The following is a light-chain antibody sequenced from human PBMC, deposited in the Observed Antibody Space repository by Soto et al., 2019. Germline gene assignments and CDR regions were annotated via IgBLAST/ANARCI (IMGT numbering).Light chain of an antibody. Sequence: QSALTQPASVSGSPGQSITISCTGTSSDVGGYNYVSWYQHHPGKVPKLMIYDVSNRPSGVSNRFSGSKSGNTASLTISGLQAEDEADYYCSSYTTSYTQVFGTGTKLTVL. V-gene: IGLV2-14*03. CDR1: SSDVGGYNY. CDR2: DVS. J-gene: IGLJ1*01. CDR3: SSYTTSYTQV.